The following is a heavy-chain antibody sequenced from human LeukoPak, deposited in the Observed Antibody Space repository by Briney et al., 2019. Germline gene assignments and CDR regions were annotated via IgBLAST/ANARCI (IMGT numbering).Heavy chain of an antibody. J-gene: IGHJ4*02. CDR3: ARDILGWLVDY. CDR1: DFTFSNYW. CDR2: IKQDGSEK. Sequence: GGPLRLSCAASDFTFSNYWMSWVRQAPGKGLEWVANIKQDGSEKYYVDSVKGRFTISRDNAKNSLYLQMKSLRAEDTAVYYCARDILGWLVDYWGQGTLVTVSS. D-gene: IGHD6-19*01. V-gene: IGHV3-7*01.